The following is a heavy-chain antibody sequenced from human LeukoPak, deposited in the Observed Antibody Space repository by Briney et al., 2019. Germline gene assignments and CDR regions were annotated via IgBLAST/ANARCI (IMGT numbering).Heavy chain of an antibody. D-gene: IGHD3-10*01. V-gene: IGHV3-48*01. CDR2: ISSSSSTI. CDR3: VGLGTNYYGLR. Sequence: GGSLRLSCAASGFTFSSYSMNWVRQAPGKGLEWVSYISSSSSTIYYADSVKGRFTISRDNSKNTLYLEMNSLRAEDTAVYYCVGLGTNYYGLRWGQGTLVTVSS. CDR1: GFTFSSYS. J-gene: IGHJ4*02.